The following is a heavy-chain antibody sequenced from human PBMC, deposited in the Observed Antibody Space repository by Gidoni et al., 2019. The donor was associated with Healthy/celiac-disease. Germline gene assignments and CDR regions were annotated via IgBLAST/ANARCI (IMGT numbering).Heavy chain of an antibody. CDR1: GGPFRSYA. D-gene: IGHD3-3*01. V-gene: IGHV1-69*01. CDR2: IIPIFGTA. J-gene: IGHJ6*03. CDR3: ARGVTIFGAYYYYMDV. Sequence: QVQLVQSGAEVKKPGSSVTVSCKASGGPFRSYARSWVRQAPGQGLEWMGGIIPIFGTANYAQKFQGRVTITADESTSTAYMELSSLRSEDTAVYYCARGVTIFGAYYYYMDVWGKGTTVTVSS.